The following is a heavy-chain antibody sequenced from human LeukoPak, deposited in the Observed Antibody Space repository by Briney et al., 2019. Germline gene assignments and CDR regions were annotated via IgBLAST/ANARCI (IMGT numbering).Heavy chain of an antibody. Sequence: SQTLSLTCTVSGGSISSGSYYWSWIRQPAGKGLEWIGRIYTSGSTNYNPSLKSRVTISVDTSKNQFSLKLSSVTAADTAVYYRARGPGITIFGVVLYFDYWGQGTLVTVSS. CDR3: ARGPGITIFGVVLYFDY. CDR2: IYTSGST. V-gene: IGHV4-61*02. J-gene: IGHJ4*02. D-gene: IGHD3-3*01. CDR1: GGSISSGSYY.